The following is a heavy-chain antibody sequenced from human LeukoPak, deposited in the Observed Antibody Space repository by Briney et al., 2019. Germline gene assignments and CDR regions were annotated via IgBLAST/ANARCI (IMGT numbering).Heavy chain of an antibody. V-gene: IGHV3-23*01. Sequence: GGSLRLSCAASGFTFSSYAMSWVRQAPGKGLEWVPAISGSGGSTYYADSVKGRFTISRDNSKNTLYLQMNSLRAEDTAVYYCAKGVRVTIFGVVKTPFDYWGQGTLVTVPS. CDR1: GFTFSSYA. J-gene: IGHJ4*02. D-gene: IGHD3-3*01. CDR3: AKGVRVTIFGVVKTPFDY. CDR2: ISGSGGST.